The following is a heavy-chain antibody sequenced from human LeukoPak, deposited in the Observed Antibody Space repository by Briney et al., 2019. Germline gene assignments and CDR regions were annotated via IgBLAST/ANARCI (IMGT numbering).Heavy chain of an antibody. CDR3: ARVFSGGAGFAI. CDR1: GYSFTNYR. Sequence: GESLKISCKGSGYSFTNYRIGWVRQMPGKGLEWTGIIYPGDSETRYSPSFQGQVTISADKSISTAYLQWSSLRASDTAIYYCARVFSGGAGFAIWGQGTMVTVSS. J-gene: IGHJ3*02. V-gene: IGHV5-51*01. CDR2: IYPGDSET. D-gene: IGHD1-26*01.